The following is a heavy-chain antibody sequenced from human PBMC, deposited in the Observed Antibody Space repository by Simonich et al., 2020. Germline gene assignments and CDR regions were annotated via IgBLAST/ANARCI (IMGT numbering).Heavy chain of an antibody. D-gene: IGHD6-13*01. CDR3: ARGEAAAGMGFDY. Sequence: QVQLVQSGAEVKKPGSSVKVSCKASGGTFSSYAISWVRQAPGQGLDWMGGIIPILVKANYAQKFQGRVTITADKSTSKAYMERSSLRSEDTAVYYCARGEAAAGMGFDYWGQGTLVTVSS. V-gene: IGHV1-69*10. CDR2: IIPILVKA. J-gene: IGHJ4*02. CDR1: GGTFSSYA.